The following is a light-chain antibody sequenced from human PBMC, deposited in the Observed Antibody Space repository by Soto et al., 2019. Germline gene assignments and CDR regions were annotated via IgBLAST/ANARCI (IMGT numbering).Light chain of an antibody. Sequence: QSALTQPASVSGSPGQSITISRTGTSSDVGGYNYVSWYQQHPGTAPKLMIYEVSNRPSGLSNRFSGSKSGNTASLTISGLQAEDEADYYCSSYTSSSSLYVFGTGTKVTV. J-gene: IGLJ1*01. CDR2: EVS. CDR1: SSDVGGYNY. V-gene: IGLV2-14*01. CDR3: SSYTSSSSLYV.